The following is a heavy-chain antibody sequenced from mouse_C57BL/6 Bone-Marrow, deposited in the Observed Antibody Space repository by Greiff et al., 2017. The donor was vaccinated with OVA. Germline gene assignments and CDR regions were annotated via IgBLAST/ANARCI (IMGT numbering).Heavy chain of an antibody. CDR2: ISDGGSYP. D-gene: IGHD1-1*01. Sequence: EVKLVESGGGLVKPGGSLKLSCAASGFTFSSYAMSWVRQTPEKRLEWVATISDGGSYPYYPDNVTGRFTISRDNAKNNLYLQMSHLKSEDTAMYYCARDPGYYYGSSYWYFDVWGTGTTVTVSS. CDR3: ARDPGYYYGSSYWYFDV. J-gene: IGHJ1*03. V-gene: IGHV5-4*01. CDR1: GFTFSSYA.